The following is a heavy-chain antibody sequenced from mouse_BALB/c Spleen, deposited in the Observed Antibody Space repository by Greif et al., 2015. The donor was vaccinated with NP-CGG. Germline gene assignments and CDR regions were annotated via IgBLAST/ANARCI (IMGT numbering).Heavy chain of an antibody. CDR3: ARSGYYGSSYY. Sequence: QVQLKESGPELVKPGASVRISCKASGYTFTSYYIHWVKQRPGQGLEWIGWIYPGNVNTKYNEKFKGKATLTADKSSSTAYMQLSSLTSEDSAVYFCARSGYYGSSYYWGQGTTLTVSS. J-gene: IGHJ2*01. D-gene: IGHD1-1*01. CDR2: IYPGNVNT. CDR1: GYTFTSYY. V-gene: IGHV1S56*01.